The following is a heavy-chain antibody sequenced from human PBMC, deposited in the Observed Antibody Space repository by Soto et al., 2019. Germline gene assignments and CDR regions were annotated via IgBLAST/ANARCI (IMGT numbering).Heavy chain of an antibody. CDR2: ISYHGSNK. Sequence: QVQLVESGGGVVQPGRSLRLSCAASGFTFSSYGMHWVRQAPGKGLEWVALISYHGSNKYYADSVKGRFTVSRDNSKNTLYLQMSSLRAEDTAVYYCAQALDSGYVDYWGQGTLVTVSS. CDR1: GFTFSSYG. CDR3: AQALDSGYVDY. J-gene: IGHJ4*02. V-gene: IGHV3-30*18. D-gene: IGHD1-26*01.